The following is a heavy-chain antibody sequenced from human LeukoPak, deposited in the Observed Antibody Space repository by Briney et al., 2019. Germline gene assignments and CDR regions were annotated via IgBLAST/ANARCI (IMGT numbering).Heavy chain of an antibody. V-gene: IGHV3-48*01. D-gene: IGHD3-3*01. J-gene: IGHJ4*02. CDR1: GFTFSSYS. CDR2: ISSSSSTI. Sequence: GRSLRLSCAATGFTFSSYSMNWVRQAPGKGLEWVSYISSSSSTIYYADSVKGRFTISRDNAKNSLYLQMNSLRAEDTAVYYCARDGPRIFGVVSYFDYWGQGTLVTVSS. CDR3: ARDGPRIFGVVSYFDY.